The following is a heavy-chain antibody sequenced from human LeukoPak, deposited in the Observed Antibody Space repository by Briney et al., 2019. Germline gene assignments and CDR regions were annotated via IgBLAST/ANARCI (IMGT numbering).Heavy chain of an antibody. V-gene: IGHV3-23*01. CDR2: ISGSGGST. D-gene: IGHD3-22*01. CDR3: AKAPRGYYYDSSGPFDP. Sequence: GGSLRLSCAASGFTFSSYAMSWVRQAPGKGLEWVSAISGSGGSTYYADPVKGRFTISRDNSKNTLYLQMNSLRAEDTAVYYCAKAPRGYYYDSSGPFDPWGQGTLVTVSS. CDR1: GFTFSSYA. J-gene: IGHJ5*02.